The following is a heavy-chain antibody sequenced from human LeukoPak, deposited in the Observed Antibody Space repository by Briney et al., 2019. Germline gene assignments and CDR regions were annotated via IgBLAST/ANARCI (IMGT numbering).Heavy chain of an antibody. V-gene: IGHV4-31*03. Sequence: SETLSLTCTVSGGSISSGGYYWSWIRQHPGKGLEWIGYMYYSGSTYYNPSLKSRVTISVDTSKNQFSLKLSSVTAAGTAVYYCARVEMATISGYFFDYWGQGTLVTVSS. J-gene: IGHJ4*02. CDR2: MYYSGST. D-gene: IGHD5-24*01. CDR3: ARVEMATISGYFFDY. CDR1: GGSISSGGYY.